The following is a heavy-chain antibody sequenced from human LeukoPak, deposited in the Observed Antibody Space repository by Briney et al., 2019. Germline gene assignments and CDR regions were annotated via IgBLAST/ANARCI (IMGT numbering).Heavy chain of an antibody. V-gene: IGHV3-21*01. D-gene: IGHD6-13*01. CDR1: GFTFSSYA. CDR3: ASLLAAAGNY. CDR2: ISSSSSYI. Sequence: GGSLRLSCAASGFTFSSYAMSWVRQAPGKGLEWVSSISSSSSYIYYADSVKGRFTISRDNAKNSLYLQMNSLRAEDTAVYYCASLLAAAGNYWGQGTLVTVSS. J-gene: IGHJ4*02.